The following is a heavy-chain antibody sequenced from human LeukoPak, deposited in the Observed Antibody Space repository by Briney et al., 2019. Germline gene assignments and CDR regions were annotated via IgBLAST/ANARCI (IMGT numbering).Heavy chain of an antibody. J-gene: IGHJ4*02. D-gene: IGHD3-10*01. CDR2: VASDGAS. Sequence: GSLTPSCAVSDSSFWSHDMSWVRQTLEKGLEWVSSVASDGASFYADSVRGRFTISRDKSQNILYLQMNSLRADDTARYYCAKGPNFGSWRAVNYWGQGRLVTVSS. V-gene: IGHV3-23*01. CDR3: AKGPNFGSWRAVNY. CDR1: DSSFWSHD.